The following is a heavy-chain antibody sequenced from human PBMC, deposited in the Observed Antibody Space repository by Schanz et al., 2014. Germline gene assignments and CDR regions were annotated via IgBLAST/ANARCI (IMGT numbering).Heavy chain of an antibody. CDR2: LYINAGST. CDR3: AKDLLPWNDPRPFDY. CDR1: GFSVSTNY. Sequence: EVQLVESGGGLIQPGGSLRLSCAVSGFSVSTNYMRWARQAPGKGLEWISSLYINAGSTRYEDSVKGRFAISRDNSRNTLYRQMNGLTGEDTGMCVCAKDLLPWNDPRPFDYWGRGTLVTVSS. D-gene: IGHD1-1*01. J-gene: IGHJ4*02. V-gene: IGHV3-66*03.